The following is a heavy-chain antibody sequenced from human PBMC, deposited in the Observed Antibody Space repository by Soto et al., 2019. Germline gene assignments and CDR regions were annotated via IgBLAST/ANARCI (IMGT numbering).Heavy chain of an antibody. D-gene: IGHD6-13*01. CDR3: ATSTIDTSTWKQYFYGMDV. CDR2: INAGNGNT. J-gene: IGHJ6*02. Sequence: QVQLVQSGAEVKKPGASVKVSCKASEDTFTRYVIHWVRQAPGQRLEWMGWINAGNGNTKYSQNFQGRVTITRDASASTAYMELSSLRSQDTAVYYCATSTIDTSTWKQYFYGMDVWGQVSTVTVSS. V-gene: IGHV1-3*01. CDR1: EDTFTRYV.